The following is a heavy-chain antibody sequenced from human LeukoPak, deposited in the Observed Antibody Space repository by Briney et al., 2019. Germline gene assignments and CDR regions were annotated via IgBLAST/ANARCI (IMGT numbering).Heavy chain of an antibody. D-gene: IGHD2-21*01. V-gene: IGHV3-7*01. J-gene: IGHJ6*03. CDR2: IKQDGSEK. CDR1: GIILSSYW. CDR3: ARDRLLEDRDFHYYYYMDV. Sequence: GGSLTLSCAASGIILSSYWMSWVRQAPGKGLEWVANIKQDGSEKWYVDSVKGRFTISRDNAKNSLYLQMNSLRAEDTAVYHCARDRLLEDRDFHYYYYMDVWGRGTTVTVSS.